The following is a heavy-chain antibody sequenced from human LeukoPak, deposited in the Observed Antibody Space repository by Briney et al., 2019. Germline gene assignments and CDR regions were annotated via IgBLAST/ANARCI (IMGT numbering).Heavy chain of an antibody. D-gene: IGHD3-10*01. Sequence: ASVKVSCKASGYAFTSYDINWVRQATGQGLEWMGWMSPNSGNTGHAQKFQGRVTMTRNTSISTAYMELSSLRSEDTAVYYCARARRYYGSGSTSYYFDYWGQGTLVTVSS. CDR1: GYAFTSYD. CDR3: ARARRYYGSGSTSYYFDY. CDR2: MSPNSGNT. J-gene: IGHJ4*02. V-gene: IGHV1-8*01.